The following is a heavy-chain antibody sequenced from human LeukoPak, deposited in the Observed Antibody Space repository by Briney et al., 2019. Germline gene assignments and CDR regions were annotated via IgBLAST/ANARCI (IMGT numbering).Heavy chain of an antibody. D-gene: IGHD3-9*01. CDR3: ARGNLLRYFDWSMYFDY. Sequence: PSETLSLTCTVSGYSISSGYYWGWIRQPPGKGLEWIGSIYHSGSTYYNPSLKSRVTISVDTSKNQFSLKLSSVTAADTAVYYCARGNLLRYFDWSMYFDYWGQGTLVTVSS. J-gene: IGHJ4*02. V-gene: IGHV4-38-2*02. CDR1: GYSISSGYY. CDR2: IYHSGST.